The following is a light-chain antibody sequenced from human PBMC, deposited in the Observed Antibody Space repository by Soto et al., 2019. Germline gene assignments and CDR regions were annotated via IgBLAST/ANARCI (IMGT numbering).Light chain of an antibody. CDR2: EVS. J-gene: IGKJ1*01. CDR1: QSLLHRDGKTY. V-gene: IGKV2D-29*01. Sequence: DIVMTQSPLTLSVTPGQSASISCKSSQSLLHRDGKTYLYWYLQRPGQPPQLLIFEVSNQVSGVPDRFRGSGSGTDFTLTISRVEAEDVGVYYCMQSIQLPWTFGQGTKVEIK. CDR3: MQSIQLPWT.